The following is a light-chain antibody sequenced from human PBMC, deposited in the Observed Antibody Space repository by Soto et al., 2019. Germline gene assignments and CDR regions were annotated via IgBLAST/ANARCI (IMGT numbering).Light chain of an antibody. CDR2: DAS. CDR3: QQYGSSPPIT. Sequence: EIVMTQSPATPSVSPGERATLSCRASQSVSSNLAWYQQKPGQAPRLLIYDASSRAPGIPDRFSGSGSGTDFTLTISRLEPEDFAVYYCQQYGSSPPITFGQGTRLEIK. CDR1: QSVSSN. J-gene: IGKJ5*01. V-gene: IGKV3-20*01.